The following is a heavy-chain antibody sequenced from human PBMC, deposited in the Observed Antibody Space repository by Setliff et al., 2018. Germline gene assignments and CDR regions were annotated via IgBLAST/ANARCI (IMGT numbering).Heavy chain of an antibody. V-gene: IGHV4-4*02. CDR2: IYHSGST. CDR1: GGSISSSNW. J-gene: IGHJ4*02. D-gene: IGHD1-1*01. Sequence: SETLSLTCAVSGGSISSSNWWSWVRQPPGKGLEWIGEIYHSGSTYYNPSLKSRVTISVDTSKKQFSLRLNSVTAADTAVYYCATLRTSTHFDYWGQGTLVTAPQ. CDR3: ATLRTSTHFDY.